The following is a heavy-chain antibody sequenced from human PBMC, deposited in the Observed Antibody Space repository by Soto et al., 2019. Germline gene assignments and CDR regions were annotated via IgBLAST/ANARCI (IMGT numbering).Heavy chain of an antibody. CDR2: INAGNANT. Sequence: QVQLVQSGAEVKKPGASVKVSCKASGYAFTNYAIHWVRQAPGQRLEWMGWINAGNANTKYSQNFQGRVTFTGDTYESTAYIKLSGLRSEDTAVYSCARERGIAGDAFDIWGQGTVVTVSS. V-gene: IGHV1-3*01. J-gene: IGHJ3*02. D-gene: IGHD6-13*01. CDR1: GYAFTNYA. CDR3: ARERGIAGDAFDI.